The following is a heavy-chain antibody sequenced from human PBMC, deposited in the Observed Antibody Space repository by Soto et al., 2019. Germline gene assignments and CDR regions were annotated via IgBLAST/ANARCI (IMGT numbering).Heavy chain of an antibody. V-gene: IGHV3-23*01. Sequence: GSLRLSCAASGFTFSIYAMSWVRQAPGKGLECVSGIGVGNAGTYYADSVKGRFTISRDNSKNTLYLQMNSLRAEDTAVYYCARDATGLLWFGEFRDYYGMDVWGQGTTVTVSS. CDR2: IGVGNAGT. J-gene: IGHJ6*02. CDR3: ARDATGLLWFGEFRDYYGMDV. D-gene: IGHD3-10*01. CDR1: GFTFSIYA.